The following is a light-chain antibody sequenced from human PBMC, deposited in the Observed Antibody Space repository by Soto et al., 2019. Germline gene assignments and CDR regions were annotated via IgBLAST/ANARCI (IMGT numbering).Light chain of an antibody. CDR2: DVT. CDR3: CSFAGL. J-gene: IGLJ2*01. Sequence: QSVLTQPRSVSGSPGQSVAISCAGTSSDVGRYNYVSWYQQYPGKAPKLIIYDVTKRPSGVPDRFSGSKSGNTASLTISGLQAEDEADYYCCSFAGLFGRGTKLTVL. V-gene: IGLV2-11*01. CDR1: SSDVGRYNY.